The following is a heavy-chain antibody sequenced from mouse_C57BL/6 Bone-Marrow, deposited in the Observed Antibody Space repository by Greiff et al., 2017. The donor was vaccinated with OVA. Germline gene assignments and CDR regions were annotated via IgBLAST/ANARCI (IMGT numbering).Heavy chain of an antibody. D-gene: IGHD2-5*01. V-gene: IGHV1-55*01. J-gene: IGHJ4*01. Sequence: VKLQQPGAELVKPGASVKMSCKASGYTFTSYWITWVKQRPGQGLEWIGDIYPGSGSTNYNEKFKSKATLTVDTSSSTAYMQLSSLTSEDSAVYYCARESNFYYYAMDYWGQGTSVTVSS. CDR3: ARESNFYYYAMDY. CDR2: IYPGSGST. CDR1: GYTFTSYW.